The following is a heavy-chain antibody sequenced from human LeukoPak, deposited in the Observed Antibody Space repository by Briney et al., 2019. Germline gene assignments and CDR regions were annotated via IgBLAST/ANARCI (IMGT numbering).Heavy chain of an antibody. D-gene: IGHD3-22*01. CDR2: IYSGGST. J-gene: IGHJ4*02. V-gene: IGHV3-66*02. Sequence: PGGSLRLSCAASGFTFSSNYMSWVRQAPGKGLEWVAVIYSGGSTYYTDSVKGRVTISRDNSKNTLYLQMNSLRAEDTAVYYCARDPNYYDSSGDWGQGTLVTVSS. CDR3: ARDPNYYDSSGD. CDR1: GFTFSSNY.